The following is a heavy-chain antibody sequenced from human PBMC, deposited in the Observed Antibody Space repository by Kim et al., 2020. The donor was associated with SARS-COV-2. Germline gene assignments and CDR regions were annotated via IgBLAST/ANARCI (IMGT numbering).Heavy chain of an antibody. D-gene: IGHD6-13*01. V-gene: IGHV3-20*01. CDR3: VGSADPGMAAAGDS. Sequence: YAESVKGRFTISRDNAKNFAFLQMNNLRAEDTALYHCVGSADPGMAAAGDSWGQGTLVTVSS. J-gene: IGHJ4*02.